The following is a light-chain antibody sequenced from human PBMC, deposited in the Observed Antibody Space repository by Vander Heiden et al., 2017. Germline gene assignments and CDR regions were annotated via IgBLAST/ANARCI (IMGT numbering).Light chain of an antibody. V-gene: IGKV3-11*01. J-gene: IGKJ4*01. CDR2: DAS. Sequence: ELVLTQSPTTLSFSPGERATLSCTASQSVSRYLTWYQQKPSQAPRLLIYDASNRATGIPARFSGSGSGTDFTLTISSLEPEDFAVYYCQQRSNWPPGAFGGGKKVEIK. CDR1: QSVSRY. CDR3: QQRSNWPPGA.